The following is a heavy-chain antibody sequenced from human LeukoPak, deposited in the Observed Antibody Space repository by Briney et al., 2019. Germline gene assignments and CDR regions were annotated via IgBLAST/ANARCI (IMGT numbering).Heavy chain of an antibody. D-gene: IGHD3-9*01. CDR1: GGSISSSSYY. Sequence: PSETLSLTCTVSGGSISSSSYYWGWIRQPPGKGLEWIGSIYYSGSTYYNPSLKSRVTISVDTSKNQFSLKLSSVTAADTAVYYCARQARIDILTGYYTAFFDYWGQGTLVTVSS. CDR3: ARQARIDILTGYYTAFFDY. V-gene: IGHV4-39*01. J-gene: IGHJ4*02. CDR2: IYYSGST.